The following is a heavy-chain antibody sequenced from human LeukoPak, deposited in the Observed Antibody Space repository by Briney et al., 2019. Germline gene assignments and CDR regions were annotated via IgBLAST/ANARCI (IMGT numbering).Heavy chain of an antibody. J-gene: IGHJ6*02. V-gene: IGHV3-33*08. D-gene: IGHD2-2*02. Sequence: PGGSLRLSCAASGFTFSSYAMSWVRQAPGKGLEWVAVIWYDGSNKYYADSVKGRFTISRDNSKNTLYLQMNSLRAEDTAVFYCAREGLGYCSSTSCYRVPYGMDVWGQGTTVTVSS. CDR3: AREGLGYCSSTSCYRVPYGMDV. CDR1: GFTFSSYA. CDR2: IWYDGSNK.